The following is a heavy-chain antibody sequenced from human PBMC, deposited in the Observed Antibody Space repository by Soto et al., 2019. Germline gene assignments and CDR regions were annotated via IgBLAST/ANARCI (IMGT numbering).Heavy chain of an antibody. CDR2: TYHRAKWYN. Sequence: PSQTLSLTCAISGDSVSSNSAAWNWIRRSPWRGLEWLGRTYHRAKWYNDYALSVKSRIAISPDTSKNQFSLQLSSVTPEDTAVYYCARTSGHLDSWGQGTLLTVSS. CDR1: GDSVSSNSAA. D-gene: IGHD6-19*01. J-gene: IGHJ4*02. CDR3: ARTSGHLDS. V-gene: IGHV6-1*01.